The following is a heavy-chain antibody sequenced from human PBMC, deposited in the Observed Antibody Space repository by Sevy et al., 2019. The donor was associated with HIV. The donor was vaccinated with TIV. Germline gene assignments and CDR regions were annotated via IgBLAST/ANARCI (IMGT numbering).Heavy chain of an antibody. D-gene: IGHD3-16*01. CDR2: IYYNGHI. V-gene: IGHV4-59*08. CDR3: AGENALGRGYS. Sequence: SETLSLTCTVSGGSITSLYWNWIRQPPGKGLEWIANIYYNGHINYNPSLKTRVTLSLDTSKNQFSLRLSSVTAADTAMYYCAGENALGRGYSWGQGTLVNVFS. J-gene: IGHJ4*02. CDR1: GGSITSLY.